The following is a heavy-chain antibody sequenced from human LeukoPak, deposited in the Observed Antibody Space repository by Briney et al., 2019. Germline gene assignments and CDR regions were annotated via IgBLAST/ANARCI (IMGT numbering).Heavy chain of an antibody. V-gene: IGHV4-31*11. CDR3: ARDGDYVDY. CDR2: IYYSGST. Sequence: KPSETLSLTCAVYGGSFSGYYWSWIRQHPGKGLEWIGYIYYSGSTYYNPSLKSRVTISVDTSKNQFSLKLSSVTAADTAVYYCARDGDYVDYWGQGTLVTVSS. CDR1: GGSFSGYY. D-gene: IGHD4-17*01. J-gene: IGHJ4*02.